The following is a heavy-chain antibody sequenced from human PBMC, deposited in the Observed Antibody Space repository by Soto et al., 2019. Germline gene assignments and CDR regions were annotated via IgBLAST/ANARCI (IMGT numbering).Heavy chain of an antibody. CDR3: ARQVPAAIRLGWFDP. CDR1: GGSISRSTYY. CDR2: IYYSGST. D-gene: IGHD2-2*02. J-gene: IGHJ5*02. Sequence: PSETLSLTCTVSGGSISRSTYYWGWIRQPPGKGLEWIGSIYYSGSTYYRPSLKSRVTISVDTSKNQFSQKLSSVTAADTAVYYCARQVPAAIRLGWFDPWGQGTLVTVSS. V-gene: IGHV4-39*01.